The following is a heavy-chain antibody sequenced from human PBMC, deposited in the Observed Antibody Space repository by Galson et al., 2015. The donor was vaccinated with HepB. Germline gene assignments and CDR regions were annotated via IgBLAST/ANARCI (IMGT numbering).Heavy chain of an antibody. J-gene: IGHJ4*02. CDR2: ISSSGGTI. D-gene: IGHD6-13*01. CDR3: ARSKSPSSPSDN. V-gene: IGHV3-48*03. CDR1: GFTFNSYE. Sequence: SLRLSCAASGFTFNSYEMNWVRQAPGKGLEWVSYISSSGGTIYYADSVKGRFTISRDNAKSLYLQMNSLTAEDTAVYYCARSKSPSSPSDNWGQETLVTVSS.